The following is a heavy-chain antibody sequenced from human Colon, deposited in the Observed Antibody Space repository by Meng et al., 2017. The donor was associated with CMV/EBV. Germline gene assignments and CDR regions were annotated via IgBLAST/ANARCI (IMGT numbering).Heavy chain of an antibody. CDR3: AKGRARNDYWFDP. J-gene: IGHJ5*02. V-gene: IGHV4-59*01. CDR2: IYSSGST. CDR1: GDSISNYY. Sequence: QAPLQESGPGLVKPSETLSLTCTVSGDSISNYYWSWIRQSPGKGLECIGYIYSSGSTNYNPSLKSRVTISIDTSKNQFSLKLTSVTAADTAVYYCAKGRARNDYWFDPWGQGTLVTVSS. D-gene: IGHD4/OR15-4a*01.